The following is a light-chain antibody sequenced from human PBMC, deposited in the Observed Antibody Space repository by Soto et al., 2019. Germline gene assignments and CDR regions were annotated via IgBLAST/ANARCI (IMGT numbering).Light chain of an antibody. CDR2: EVS. CDR1: SSDVGSYNR. V-gene: IGLV2-18*02. Sequence: QSALTQPPSVSGSPGQSVTISCTGTSSDVGSYNRVSWYQQPPGTAPKLMIYEVSNRPSGVPDRFSGSKSGNTASLTISGLQAEDEADYYCSSYTSSITVVFGTGTKLTVL. J-gene: IGLJ1*01. CDR3: SSYTSSITVV.